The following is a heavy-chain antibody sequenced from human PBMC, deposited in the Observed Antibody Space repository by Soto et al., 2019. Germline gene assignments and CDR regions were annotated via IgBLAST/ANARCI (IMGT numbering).Heavy chain of an antibody. CDR1: GGSISSYY. V-gene: IGHV4-59*08. D-gene: IGHD3-22*01. CDR2: IYYSGST. Sequence: SETLSLTCTVSGGSISSYYWSWIRQPPGKGLEWIGYIYYSGSTNYNPSLKSRVTISVDTSKNQFSLKLSSVTAADTAVYYCATHDSSGYYDERHYFDYWGQGTLLTVSS. CDR3: ATHDSSGYYDERHYFDY. J-gene: IGHJ4*02.